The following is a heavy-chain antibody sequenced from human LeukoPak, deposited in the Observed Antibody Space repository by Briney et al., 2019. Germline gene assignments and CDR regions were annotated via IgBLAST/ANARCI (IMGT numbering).Heavy chain of an antibody. CDR2: IYYSGST. Sequence: SETLSLTCTVSGGSISSYYWSWIRQPPGKGLEWIGYIYYSGSTNYNPSLKSRVTISVDTSKNQFSLKLSSVTAADTAVYYCARRGGLVLDYWGQGTLVTVSS. CDR1: GGSISSYY. D-gene: IGHD3/OR15-3a*01. J-gene: IGHJ4*02. V-gene: IGHV4-59*08. CDR3: ARRGGLVLDY.